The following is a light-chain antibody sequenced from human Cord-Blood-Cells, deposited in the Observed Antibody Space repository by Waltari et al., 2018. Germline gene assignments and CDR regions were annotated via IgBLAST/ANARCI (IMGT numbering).Light chain of an antibody. V-gene: IGKV1-39*01. CDR3: QQSYSTPLVPT. J-gene: IGKJ2*01. CDR2: AAS. Sequence: DIQMTQSPSSLSASVGDRVTITCRASQSISSYLNWYQQKPGKAPKLLIYAASSLQSGVPSRFSGSGSGTDFTLTISSLPPEDFATYYCQQSYSTPLVPTFGQASKLEIK. CDR1: QSISSY.